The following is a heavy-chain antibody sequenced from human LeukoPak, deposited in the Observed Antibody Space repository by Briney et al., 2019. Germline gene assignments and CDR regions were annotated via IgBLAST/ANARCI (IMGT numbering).Heavy chain of an antibody. CDR2: VYYNGAT. CDR1: GGSINSPPYY. J-gene: IGHJ5*02. V-gene: IGHV4-39*07. Sequence: SETLSLTCTVSGGSINSPPYYWGWIRQPPGKGLEWIGTVYYNGATYYNPSLKSRVTISLATSNSQFSLSLNSVTAADTAVYYCARGGGSYYDFWSGKDPFDPWGQGTLVTVSS. CDR3: ARGGGSYYDFWSGKDPFDP. D-gene: IGHD3-3*01.